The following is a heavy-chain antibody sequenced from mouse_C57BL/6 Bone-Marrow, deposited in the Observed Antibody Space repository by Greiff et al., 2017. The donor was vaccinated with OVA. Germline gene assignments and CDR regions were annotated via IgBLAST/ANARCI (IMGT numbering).Heavy chain of an antibody. V-gene: IGHV2-9-1*01. Sequence: VQLQESGPGLVAPSQSLSITCTVSGFSLTSYAISWVRQPPGKGLEWLGVIWTGGGPNYNSALKSRLSISKDNSKSQVFLKMNSLQTDDTARYYCARIGWGYFDYWGQGTTLTVSS. D-gene: IGHD2-3*01. CDR3: ARIGWGYFDY. CDR1: GFSLTSYA. CDR2: IWTGGGP. J-gene: IGHJ2*01.